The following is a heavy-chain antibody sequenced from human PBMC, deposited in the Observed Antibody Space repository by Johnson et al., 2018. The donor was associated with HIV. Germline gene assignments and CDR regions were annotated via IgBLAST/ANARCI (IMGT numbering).Heavy chain of an antibody. CDR2: ISSSGSTI. Sequence: VQLVESGGGLVQPGGSLRLSCAASGFSFSDYYMSWIRQAPGKGLEWVSYISSSGSTIYYADSVKGRFSISRDNSKNTLYLQMNSLRAEDTAVYYCARGGLLSPDAFDIWGQGTMVTVSS. D-gene: IGHD2-21*02. CDR1: GFSFSDYY. V-gene: IGHV3-11*01. J-gene: IGHJ3*02. CDR3: ARGGLLSPDAFDI.